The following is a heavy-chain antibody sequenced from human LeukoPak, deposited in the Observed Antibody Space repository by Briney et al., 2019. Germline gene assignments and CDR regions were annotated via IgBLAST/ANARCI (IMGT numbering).Heavy chain of an antibody. CDR2: ISSSSSSYI. V-gene: IGHV3-21*01. CDR3: ARSIAAAGIFDY. D-gene: IGHD6-13*01. J-gene: IGHJ4*02. Sequence: GSLGLSCAASGFTFSSYSMNWVRQAPGKGLEWVSSISSSSSSYIYYADSVKGRFTISRDNAKNSLYQQMNSLRAEDTAVHYCARSIAAAGIFDYWGQGTLVTVSS. CDR1: GFTFSSYS.